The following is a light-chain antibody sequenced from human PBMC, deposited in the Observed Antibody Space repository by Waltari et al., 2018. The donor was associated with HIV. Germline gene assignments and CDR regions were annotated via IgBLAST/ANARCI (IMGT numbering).Light chain of an antibody. CDR1: SSDVGGYNY. V-gene: IGLV2-14*01. J-gene: IGLJ1*01. Sequence: QSALTQPASVSGSPGQSITISCTGTSSDVGGYNYFSWYQPHPGKAPKLMIYEVSNRPSGVSNRFSGSKSGNTASLTISGLQAEDEADYYCSSYTSGSSYVFGTGTTVTVL. CDR3: SSYTSGSSYV. CDR2: EVS.